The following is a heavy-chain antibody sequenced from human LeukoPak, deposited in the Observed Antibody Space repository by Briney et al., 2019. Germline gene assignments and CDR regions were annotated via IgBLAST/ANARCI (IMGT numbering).Heavy chain of an antibody. CDR2: ISWNSGSI. V-gene: IGHV3-9*03. CDR3: AKAVFSGWESDAFDI. Sequence: PGGSLRLSCAASGFTFDDYAMHWVRQGPGKGLEWVSGISWNSGSIGYADSAKGRFTISRDNAKNSLYLQMNSLRAEDMALYYCAKAVFSGWESDAFDIWGQGTMVTVSS. CDR1: GFTFDDYA. J-gene: IGHJ3*02. D-gene: IGHD6-19*01.